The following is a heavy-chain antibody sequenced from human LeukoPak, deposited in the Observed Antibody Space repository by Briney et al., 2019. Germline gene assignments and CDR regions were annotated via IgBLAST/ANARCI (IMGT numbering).Heavy chain of an antibody. J-gene: IGHJ4*02. D-gene: IGHD3-16*01. CDR3: ARGGSYYDYVWGSYPHFDY. CDR2: IYSGGST. V-gene: IGHV3-66*01. CDR1: GFTVSSNY. Sequence: GGSLRLSCAASGFTVSSNYMSWVRQAPGKGLEWVSVIYSGGSTYYADSVKGRFTISRDNSKNTLYLQMNSLRAEDTAVYYCARGGSYYDYVWGSYPHFDYWGQGTLVTVSS.